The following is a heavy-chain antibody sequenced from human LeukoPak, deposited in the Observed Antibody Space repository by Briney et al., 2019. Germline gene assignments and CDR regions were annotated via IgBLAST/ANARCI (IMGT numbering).Heavy chain of an antibody. CDR1: GFTFDDYA. J-gene: IGHJ3*02. Sequence: GGSLSLSCAASGFTFDDYAMHWVRQAPGKGLEWVSGISWNSGSIGYADSVKGRFTISRDNAKNSLYLQMNSLRAEDTALYYCAKDRSVDTAIDDAFDIWGQGTMVTVPS. D-gene: IGHD5-18*01. CDR2: ISWNSGSI. V-gene: IGHV3-9*01. CDR3: AKDRSVDTAIDDAFDI.